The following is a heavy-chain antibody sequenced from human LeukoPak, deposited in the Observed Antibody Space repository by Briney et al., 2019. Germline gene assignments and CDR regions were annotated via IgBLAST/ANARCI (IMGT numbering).Heavy chain of an antibody. D-gene: IGHD3-22*01. Sequence: ASVKVSCKASGYTFTSYAMNWVRQAPGQGLEWMGWINTNTGNPTYAQGFTGRFVFSLDTSVSTAYLQISSLKAEDTAVYYCARDLDFGSSGYYTAFDIWGQGTMVTVSS. V-gene: IGHV7-4-1*02. J-gene: IGHJ3*02. CDR2: INTNTGNP. CDR1: GYTFTSYA. CDR3: ARDLDFGSSGYYTAFDI.